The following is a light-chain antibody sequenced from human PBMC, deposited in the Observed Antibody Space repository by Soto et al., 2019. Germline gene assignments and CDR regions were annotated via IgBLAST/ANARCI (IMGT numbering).Light chain of an antibody. CDR3: STSDDSLHGVYV. Sequence: QSVLTQPPSASGTPGQGVTISCSGSSSNIGRHYVYRYHQLPGTAPHLLIYRNNQRPSGVPHRFSGAKSGTSASLAISGLRSDDEAAYFCSTSDDSLHGVYVFGTGTKVTVL. CDR1: SSNIGRHY. J-gene: IGLJ1*01. CDR2: RNN. V-gene: IGLV1-47*01.